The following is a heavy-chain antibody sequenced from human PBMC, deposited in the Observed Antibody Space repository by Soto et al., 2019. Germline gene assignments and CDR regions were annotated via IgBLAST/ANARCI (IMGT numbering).Heavy chain of an antibody. Sequence: SETLSLTCVVSGGSISTRDSYWGWVRQAPGQGLEFIGSSYYTRSTYYNPSLESRVTVSVDTSENHFSLKLTSVTAADTAVYYCVKQGYYGSRTYYIPDYWGPGILVTVSS. CDR2: SYYTRST. V-gene: IGHV4-39*01. CDR1: GGSISTRDSY. CDR3: VKQGYYGSRTYYIPDY. D-gene: IGHD3-10*01. J-gene: IGHJ4*02.